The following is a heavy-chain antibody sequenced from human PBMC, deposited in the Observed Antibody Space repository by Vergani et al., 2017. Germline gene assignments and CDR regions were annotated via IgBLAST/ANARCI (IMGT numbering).Heavy chain of an antibody. CDR1: GGSFTGYY. Sequence: QVQLQQWGAGLLKPSETLSLTCAVYGGSFTGYYWTWIRQPPEKGLEWIGEINHSGSTNYNPSIKSRVTISVDTSKNQFSLKLSSVTAADTAVYYCARGPGDSSGYYYPALFYWGQGTLVTVSS. CDR3: ARGPGDSSGYYYPALFY. CDR2: INHSGST. J-gene: IGHJ4*02. D-gene: IGHD3-22*01. V-gene: IGHV4-34*01.